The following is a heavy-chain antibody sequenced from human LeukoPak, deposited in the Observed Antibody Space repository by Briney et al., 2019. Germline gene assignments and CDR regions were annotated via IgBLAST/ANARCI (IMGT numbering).Heavy chain of an antibody. Sequence: GASEKVSCKTSGYTFTGYDINWVRQAAGQGFEWMGWMHPNSGDTGYAHNLQGRITITRDSSTATVFMELSSLRSEDTAMYYCARGRLNGNVDFWGQGTLVTVSS. CDR2: MHPNSGDT. V-gene: IGHV1-8*01. J-gene: IGHJ4*02. D-gene: IGHD1-20*01. CDR1: GYTFTGYD. CDR3: ARGRLNGNVDF.